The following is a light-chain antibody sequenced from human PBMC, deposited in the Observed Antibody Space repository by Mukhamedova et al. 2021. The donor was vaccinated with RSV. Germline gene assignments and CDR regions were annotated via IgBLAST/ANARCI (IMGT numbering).Light chain of an antibody. CDR1: DVSTFNS. V-gene: IGLV2-23*02. CDR2: DVT. CDR3: FSFVGALMYV. Sequence: DVSTFNSVSWYQHHPGNAPKLIISDVTNRPSGVSDRFSGSKSGNTASLTISGLRSEDEADYYCFSFVGALMYVFGSGTKVTVL. J-gene: IGLJ1*01.